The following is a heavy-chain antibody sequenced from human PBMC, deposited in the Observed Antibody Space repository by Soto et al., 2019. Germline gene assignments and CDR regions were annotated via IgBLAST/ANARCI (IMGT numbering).Heavy chain of an antibody. CDR1: GGSFKSGSYS. CDR3: ARDFAYFDS. J-gene: IGHJ4*02. Sequence: KPSETLSLTCTVSGGSFKSGSYSWSWIRQPPGKGLEWIGYVYHTGRTSYNPSLKSRASISMDTSKNQFSLNLDSVTAADTAVYFCARDFAYFDSWGQGTLVTVSS. CDR2: VYHTGRT. D-gene: IGHD3-3*01. V-gene: IGHV4-61*01.